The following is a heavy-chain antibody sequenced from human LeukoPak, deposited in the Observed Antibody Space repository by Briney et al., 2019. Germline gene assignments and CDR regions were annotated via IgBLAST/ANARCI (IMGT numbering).Heavy chain of an antibody. Sequence: PSETLSLTCAAYGGSFSGYYWSWIRQPPGKGLDWIGEINHSGSTNYNPSLKSRVNISVDTSKNQFSLKLSSVTAADTAVYYCARIVQYYYDSSGYYYYFDYWGQGTLVTVSS. CDR1: GGSFSGYY. CDR3: ARIVQYYYDSSGYYYYFDY. D-gene: IGHD3-22*01. CDR2: INHSGST. V-gene: IGHV4-34*01. J-gene: IGHJ4*02.